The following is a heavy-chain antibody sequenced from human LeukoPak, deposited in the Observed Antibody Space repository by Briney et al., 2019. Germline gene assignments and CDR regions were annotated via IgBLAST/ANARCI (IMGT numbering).Heavy chain of an antibody. CDR2: INHSGST. CDR3: ARGRGEQLERSPAPQPQLLDY. D-gene: IGHD1-1*01. Sequence: PSETLSLTCAVYGGSFSGYYWSWIRQPPGKGLEWIGEINHSGSTNYNPSLKSRVTISVDTSKNQFSLKLSSVTAADTAVYYCARGRGEQLERSPAPQPQLLDYWGQGTLVTVSS. J-gene: IGHJ4*02. V-gene: IGHV4-34*01. CDR1: GGSFSGYY.